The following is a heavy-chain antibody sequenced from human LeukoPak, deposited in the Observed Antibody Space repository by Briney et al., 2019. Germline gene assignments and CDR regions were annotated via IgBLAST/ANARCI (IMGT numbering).Heavy chain of an antibody. D-gene: IGHD3-3*01. Sequence: ASVKVSCKASGYTFTGYYMHWVRQAPGQGPEWMGVISPSGGSTTYAQKFQGRVTITADKSTSTAYMELSSLRSEDTAVYYCARGALGYDFWSGYRWFDPWGQGTLVTVPS. CDR3: ARGALGYDFWSGYRWFDP. CDR1: GYTFTGYY. CDR2: ISPSGGST. J-gene: IGHJ5*02. V-gene: IGHV1-46*01.